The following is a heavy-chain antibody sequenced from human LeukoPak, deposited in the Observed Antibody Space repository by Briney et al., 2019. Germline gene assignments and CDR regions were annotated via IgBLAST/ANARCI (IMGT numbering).Heavy chain of an antibody. Sequence: PGRSLRLSCAASGFTFSSYAMSWVRQAPGKGLEWVSAISGSGGSTYYADSVKGRFTISRDNSKNTLYLQMNSLRAEDTAVYYCAKVRAVAGLSYFDYWGQGTLVTVSS. CDR3: AKVRAVAGLSYFDY. CDR1: GFTFSSYA. CDR2: ISGSGGST. J-gene: IGHJ4*02. V-gene: IGHV3-23*01. D-gene: IGHD6-19*01.